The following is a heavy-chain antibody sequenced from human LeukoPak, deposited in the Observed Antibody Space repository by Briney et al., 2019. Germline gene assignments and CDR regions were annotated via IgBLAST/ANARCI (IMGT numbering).Heavy chain of an antibody. CDR1: GYTFTSYA. CDR3: ASVDYGDC. D-gene: IGHD3-16*01. Sequence: ASVKVSCKASGYTFTSYAMHWVRQAPGQRLEWMGWINGGNGNTKYLEKFQGRVTFTRDTSASTAYMELSSLRSEDTAVYYCASVDYGDCWGQGTLVTVSS. J-gene: IGHJ4*02. CDR2: INGGNGNT. V-gene: IGHV1-3*01.